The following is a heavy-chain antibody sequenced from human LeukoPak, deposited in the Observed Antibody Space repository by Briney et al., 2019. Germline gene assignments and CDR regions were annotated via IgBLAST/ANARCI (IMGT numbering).Heavy chain of an antibody. Sequence: PSETLSLTCTVSGGSISSSSYYWGWIRQPPGKGLEWIGSIYYSGSTYYNPSLKSRVTISVDTSKNQFSLKLSSVTAADTAVYYCARDLGRYYYDSSGYYSAGYFDLWGRGTLVTVSS. CDR1: GGSISSSSYY. D-gene: IGHD3-22*01. CDR3: ARDLGRYYYDSSGYYSAGYFDL. V-gene: IGHV4-39*07. J-gene: IGHJ2*01. CDR2: IYYSGST.